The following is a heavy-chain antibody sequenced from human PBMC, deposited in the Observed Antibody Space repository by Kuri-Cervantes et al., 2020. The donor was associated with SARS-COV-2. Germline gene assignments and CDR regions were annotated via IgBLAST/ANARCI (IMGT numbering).Heavy chain of an antibody. J-gene: IGHJ4*02. CDR2: ISSSSSTI. CDR1: GFTFSSYA. D-gene: IGHD6-19*01. V-gene: IGHV3-48*01. Sequence: GESLKISCAASGFTFSSYAMSWVRQAPGKGLEWVSYISSSSSTIYYADSVKGRFTISRDNAKNTLYLQMNSLRAEDTAVYYCARDNDLRGAVAGHFDYWGQGTLVTVSS. CDR3: ARDNDLRGAVAGHFDY.